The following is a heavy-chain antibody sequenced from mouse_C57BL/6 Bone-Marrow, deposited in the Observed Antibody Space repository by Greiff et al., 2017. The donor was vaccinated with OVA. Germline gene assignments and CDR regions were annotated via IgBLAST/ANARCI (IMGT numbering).Heavy chain of an antibody. CDR2: IDPSDSYT. D-gene: IGHD2-4*01. J-gene: IGHJ3*01. V-gene: IGHV1-50*01. CDR3: AREEDYDLFAY. Sequence: QVQLKQPGAELVKPGASVKLSCKASGYTFTSYWMQWVKQRPGQGLEWIGEIDPSDSYTNYNQKFKGKATLTVDTSSSTAYMQLSSLTSEDSAVYYCAREEDYDLFAYWGQGTLVTVSA. CDR1: GYTFTSYW.